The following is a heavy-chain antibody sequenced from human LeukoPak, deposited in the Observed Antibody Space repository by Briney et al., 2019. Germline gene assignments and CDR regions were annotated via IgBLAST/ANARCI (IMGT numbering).Heavy chain of an antibody. Sequence: ASVKVSCKASGYTFTSYDINWVRQATGQGLEWMGWMNPNSGNTGYAQKFQGRVTMTRNTSISTAYMELSSLRSEDTAVYYCARGFPLGRRITIFGVVISTRYWFDPWGQGTLVTVSS. CDR2: MNPNSGNT. V-gene: IGHV1-8*01. CDR1: GYTFTSYD. D-gene: IGHD3-3*01. CDR3: ARGFPLGRRITIFGVVISTRYWFDP. J-gene: IGHJ5*02.